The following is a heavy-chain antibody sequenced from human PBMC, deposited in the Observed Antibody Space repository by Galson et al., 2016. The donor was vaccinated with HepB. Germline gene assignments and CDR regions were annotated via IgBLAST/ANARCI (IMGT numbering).Heavy chain of an antibody. CDR1: GGSLSRGSYY. J-gene: IGHJ6*02. V-gene: IGHV4-61*01. CDR3: ARYCSGAGYTGALDI. Sequence: SETLSLTCTVSGGSLSRGSYYWSWIRQPPGKGLEWIGYVFYTGSASYNPPLKSRVTISVDPSKNQLSLDLMSVTAADTAVYFCARYCSGAGYTGALDIWGQGTTVTV. CDR2: VFYTGSA. D-gene: IGHD2-15*01.